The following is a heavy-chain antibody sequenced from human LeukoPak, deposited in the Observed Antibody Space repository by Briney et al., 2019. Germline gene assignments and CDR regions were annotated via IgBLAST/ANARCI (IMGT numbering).Heavy chain of an antibody. D-gene: IGHD2-21*01. CDR1: GFTFSDYY. CDR3: AREDCGGDCPSYYYYYMDV. Sequence: GGSLRLSCAASGFTFSDYYMSWIRQAPGKGLEWVSYISSSGSTIYYADSVKGRFTISRDNAKNSLYLQMNSLRAEDTAVYYCAREDCGGDCPSYYYYYMDVWGKGTTVTVSS. J-gene: IGHJ6*03. V-gene: IGHV3-11*04. CDR2: ISSSGSTI.